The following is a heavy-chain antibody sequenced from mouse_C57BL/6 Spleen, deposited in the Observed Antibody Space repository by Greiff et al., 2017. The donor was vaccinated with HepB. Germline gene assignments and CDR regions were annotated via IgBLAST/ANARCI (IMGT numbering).Heavy chain of an antibody. J-gene: IGHJ4*01. CDR1: GYTFTSYW. Sequence: VQLQQPGAELVRPGTSVKLSCKASGYTFTSYWMHWVKQRPGQGLEWIGVIDPSDSYTNYNQKFKGKATLTVDTSSSTAYMQLSSLTSEDSAVYYCARGIYYYGSSSYYYAMDYWGQGTSVTVSS. CDR3: ARGIYYYGSSSYYYAMDY. D-gene: IGHD1-1*01. CDR2: IDPSDSYT. V-gene: IGHV1-59*01.